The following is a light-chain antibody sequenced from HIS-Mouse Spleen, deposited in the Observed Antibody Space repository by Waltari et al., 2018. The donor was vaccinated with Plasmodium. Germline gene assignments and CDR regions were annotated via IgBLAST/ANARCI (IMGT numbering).Light chain of an antibody. Sequence: SYELTQPPSVSVHPGQTARITCTGDALPQNTAYWYKQKSGQAPVLVIYEDSKRPSGIPERFSGSSSGTMATLTISGAQVEDEADYYCYSTDSSGNHRVFGGGTKLTVL. V-gene: IGLV3-10*01. J-gene: IGLJ3*02. CDR1: ALPQNT. CDR2: EDS. CDR3: YSTDSSGNHRV.